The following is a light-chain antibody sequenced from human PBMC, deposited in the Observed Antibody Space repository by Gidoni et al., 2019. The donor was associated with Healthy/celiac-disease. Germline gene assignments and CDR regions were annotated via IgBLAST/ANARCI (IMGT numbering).Light chain of an antibody. CDR2: DAS. CDR3: QQRSNWPT. CDR1: QSVSSY. J-gene: IGKJ4*01. V-gene: IGKV3-11*01. Sequence: EIVLTQSPATLSLSPGERATLSRRASQSVSSYLAWYQQKPGQAPRLLIYDASNRATGIPARFSGSGSLTYFTLTISSLEPEDFSVYYCQQRSNWPTFGGGTKVEIK.